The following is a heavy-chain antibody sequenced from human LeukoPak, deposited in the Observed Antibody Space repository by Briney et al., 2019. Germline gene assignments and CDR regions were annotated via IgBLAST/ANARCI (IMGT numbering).Heavy chain of an antibody. CDR1: EFSFSSYN. CDR2: ITSSSSYT. D-gene: IGHD1-26*01. Sequence: GGSLRLSCAASEFSFSSYNMNWVRQAPGKGLEWVSSITSSSSYTFYADSVKGRFTISRDNAKSSLYLQMNSLTADDTAVYYCARDPYSGTYSPGVYYYYMDVWGKGTTVTVSS. J-gene: IGHJ6*03. V-gene: IGHV3-21*06. CDR3: ARDPYSGTYSPGVYYYYMDV.